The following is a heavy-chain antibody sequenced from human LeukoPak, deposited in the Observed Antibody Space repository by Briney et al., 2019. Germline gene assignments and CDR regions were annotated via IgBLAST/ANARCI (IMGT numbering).Heavy chain of an antibody. CDR3: ARVGPYYYDSSGYFDY. CDR1: LYTLTGYH. D-gene: IGHD3-22*01. Sequence: GASVKVSRKASLYTLTGYHMHYLRPAPGQGGDGMGWINPNSGGTNYAQKFKGRVTMSRDKSISTAYMELSRLRSDDTAVYYCARVGPYYYDSSGYFDYWGQGTVVSVSS. V-gene: IGHV1-2*02. J-gene: IGHJ4*02. CDR2: INPNSGGT.